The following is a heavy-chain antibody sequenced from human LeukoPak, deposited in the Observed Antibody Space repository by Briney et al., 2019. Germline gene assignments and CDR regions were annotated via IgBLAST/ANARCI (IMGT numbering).Heavy chain of an antibody. D-gene: IGHD6-19*01. J-gene: IGHJ4*02. CDR2: ISSSSSYI. CDR3: ASGHEYGWYQDH. Sequence: GRSLRLSCAASGFTFSSYSMNWVRQAPGKGLEWVSSISSSSSYIYYADSVKGRFTISRDNAKNSLYLQMNSLRAEDTAVYYCASGHEYGWYQDHWGQGTLVTVSS. CDR1: GFTFSSYS. V-gene: IGHV3-21*01.